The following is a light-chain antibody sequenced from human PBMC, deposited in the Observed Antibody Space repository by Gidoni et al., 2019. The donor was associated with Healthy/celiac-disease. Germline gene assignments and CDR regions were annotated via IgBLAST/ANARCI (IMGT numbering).Light chain of an antibody. Sequence: EMVLTQSPGTLSLSPGERATLSCRASQSVSSSYLAWYQQKPGQAPRLLIYGASSRATGIPDRFSGSGSGTDFTLTLSRLEPEDFAVYYCQQYGSSPPLGGGTKVEIK. CDR1: QSVSSSY. J-gene: IGKJ4*01. CDR3: QQYGSSPP. CDR2: GAS. V-gene: IGKV3-20*01.